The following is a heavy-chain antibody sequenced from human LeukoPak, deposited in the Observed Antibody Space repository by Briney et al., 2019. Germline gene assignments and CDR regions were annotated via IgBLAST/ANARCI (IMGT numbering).Heavy chain of an antibody. J-gene: IGHJ4*02. CDR2: ISSNGGST. Sequence: GGSLRLSCAASGFTFSSYAMHWVRQAPGKGLEYVSAISSNGGSTYYANSVKGRFTISRDNSKNTLYLQMGSLRAEDMAVYYCARYSGSYYPDYWGQGTLVTVSS. CDR3: ARYSGSYYPDY. V-gene: IGHV3-64*01. D-gene: IGHD1-26*01. CDR1: GFTFSSYA.